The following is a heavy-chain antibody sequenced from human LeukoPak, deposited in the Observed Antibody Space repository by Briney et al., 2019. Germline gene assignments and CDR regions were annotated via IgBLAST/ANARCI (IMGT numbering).Heavy chain of an antibody. J-gene: IGHJ4*02. D-gene: IGHD3-22*01. CDR2: ISGSGGST. Sequence: GGSLRLSCAASGFTFSSYAMSWVRQAPGKGLEWVSAISGSGGSTYYADSVKGRFTISRDNSKNTLYLQMNSLRAEETAVYYVAKNDISGYKRRTGLNNWGQGTLVTVSS. V-gene: IGHV3-23*01. CDR1: GFTFSSYA. CDR3: AKNDISGYKRRTGLNN.